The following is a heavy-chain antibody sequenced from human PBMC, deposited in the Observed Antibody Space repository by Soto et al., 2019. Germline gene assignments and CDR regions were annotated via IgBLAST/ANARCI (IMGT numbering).Heavy chain of an antibody. CDR2: IVVGSGNT. CDR3: AAGSSSWYDDAFDI. CDR1: GFTFTSSA. V-gene: IGHV1-58*01. D-gene: IGHD6-13*01. Sequence: ASVKVSCKASGFTFTSSAVQWVRQARGQRLEWIGWIVVGSGNTNYAQKFQERVTITRDMSTSTAYMELSGLRSEDTAVYYCAAGSSSWYDDAFDIWGQGTMVTVSS. J-gene: IGHJ3*02.